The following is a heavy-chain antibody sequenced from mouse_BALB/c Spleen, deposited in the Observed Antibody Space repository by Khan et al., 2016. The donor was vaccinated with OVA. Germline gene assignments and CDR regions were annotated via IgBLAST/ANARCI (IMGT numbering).Heavy chain of an antibody. V-gene: IGHV2-6-4*01. CDR1: GFSLSRYN. CDR2: IWGGGGT. Sequence: QVQLKQSGPGLVSPSQSLSITCTVSGFSLSRYNIHWVRQPPGKGLEWLGMIWGGGGTDYNSTLKSRPSISKDNSKSQVFLKMNSLQTDDTAIYYWARAYNRYDGYYAMDYWGQGTSVTVSS. D-gene: IGHD2-14*01. J-gene: IGHJ4*01. CDR3: ARAYNRYDGYYAMDY.